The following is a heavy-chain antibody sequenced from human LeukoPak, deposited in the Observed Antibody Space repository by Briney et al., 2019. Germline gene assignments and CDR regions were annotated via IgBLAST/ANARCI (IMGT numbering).Heavy chain of an antibody. Sequence: GGSLRLSCAASGFTFSSYSMNWVRQAPGRGLEWVSSISSSSNYIYYIDSVKGRFTISRDNAKNSLFLQMNSLRAEDTAVYFCARSKPWGYCSGGSCYPTYYYYYYMDVWGKGTTVTVSS. V-gene: IGHV3-21*01. CDR1: GFTFSSYS. CDR3: ARSKPWGYCSGGSCYPTYYYYYYMDV. CDR2: ISSSSNYI. J-gene: IGHJ6*03. D-gene: IGHD2-15*01.